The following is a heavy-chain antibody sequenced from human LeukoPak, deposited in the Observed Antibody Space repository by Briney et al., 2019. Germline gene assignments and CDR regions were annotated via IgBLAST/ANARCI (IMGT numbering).Heavy chain of an antibody. CDR1: GFTFSSYG. CDR2: IWYDGSNK. Sequence: GRSLRLSCAASGFTFSSYGMHWVRQAPGKGLEWVAVIWYDGSNKYYADSVKGRFTISRDNSKNTLYLQMNSLRAEDTAVYYCARASTRFLEWLLSYFDYWGQGTLVTVSS. CDR3: ARASTRFLEWLLSYFDY. D-gene: IGHD3-3*01. J-gene: IGHJ4*02. V-gene: IGHV3-33*01.